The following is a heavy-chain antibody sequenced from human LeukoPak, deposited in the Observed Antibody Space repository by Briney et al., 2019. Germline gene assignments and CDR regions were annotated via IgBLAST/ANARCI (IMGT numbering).Heavy chain of an antibody. CDR2: ICTRGGA. CDR1: GSPMSGDY. CDR3: ARDWEYCSGGSCYQDYYYYYMDV. D-gene: IGHD2-15*01. J-gene: IGHJ6*03. V-gene: IGHV4-4*07. Sequence: SEALRPSWTASGSPMSGDYRRWVRQPAGKGLELIGRICTRGGANDNPSLKSRVNMSVDTSKNQFSLKLSSVTAADTAVYYCARDWEYCSGGSCYQDYYYYYMDVWGKGTTVTVSS.